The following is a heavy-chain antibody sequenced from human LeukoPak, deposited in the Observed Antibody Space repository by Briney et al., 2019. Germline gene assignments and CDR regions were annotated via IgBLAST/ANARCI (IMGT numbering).Heavy chain of an antibody. Sequence: SETLSLTCTVSGGSISSGDYYWSWIRQPPGKGLEWIGYIYYSGSTYYNPSLKSRVTISVDTSKNQFSLKLSSVTAADTAVYYCAREGSGSWYLWFDPWGQGTLVTVSS. J-gene: IGHJ5*02. D-gene: IGHD6-13*01. CDR2: IYYSGST. CDR3: AREGSGSWYLWFDP. V-gene: IGHV4-30-4*01. CDR1: GGSISSGDYY.